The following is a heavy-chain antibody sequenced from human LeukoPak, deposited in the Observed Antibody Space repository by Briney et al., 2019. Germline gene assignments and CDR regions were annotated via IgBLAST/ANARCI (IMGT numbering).Heavy chain of an antibody. CDR3: ARTRGYYFDY. J-gene: IGHJ4*02. Sequence: GASVKVSCKASGYSFTNYYMHWVRQAPGQELEWMGMINPSGGSTTYAQKFQGRVTMTRDMSTSTVYMELSSLTSEDTAVYYCARTRGYYFDYWGQGTLVTVSS. V-gene: IGHV1-46*01. CDR1: GYSFTNYY. CDR2: INPSGGST.